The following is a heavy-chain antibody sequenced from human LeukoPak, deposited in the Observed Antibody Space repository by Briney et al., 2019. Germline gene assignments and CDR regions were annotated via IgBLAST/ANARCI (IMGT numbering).Heavy chain of an antibody. Sequence: SETLSLTCTVSGGSISSYYWSWIRQPAGKGPEWIGRIYTSGSTNYNPSLKSRVTMSVDTSKNQFSLKLSSVTAADTAVYYCARALNYDSSGYYPPDVWGQGTTVTVSS. V-gene: IGHV4-4*07. J-gene: IGHJ6*02. CDR3: ARALNYDSSGYYPPDV. CDR1: GGSISSYY. D-gene: IGHD3-22*01. CDR2: IYTSGST.